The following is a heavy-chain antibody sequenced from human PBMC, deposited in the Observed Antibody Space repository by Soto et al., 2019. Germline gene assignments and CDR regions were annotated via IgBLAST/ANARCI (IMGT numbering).Heavy chain of an antibody. D-gene: IGHD2-2*01. CDR1: GFTFSSYA. V-gene: IGHV3-23*01. J-gene: IGHJ4*02. CDR3: AKKYPGTRPFDY. CDR2: IGTNSDT. Sequence: SGGSLRLSCAASGFTFSSYAMNWVRQAPGKGLEWVSAIGTNSDTYYADSVKGRFTISRDNSKTTLYLQMNSLRAEDTALYYCAKKYPGTRPFDYWGQGTLVTVSS.